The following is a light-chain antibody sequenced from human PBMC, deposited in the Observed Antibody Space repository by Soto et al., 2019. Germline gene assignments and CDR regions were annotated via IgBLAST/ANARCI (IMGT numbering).Light chain of an antibody. CDR1: QSVDNW. CDR3: QQYDSPPPT. J-gene: IGKJ1*01. CDR2: DAF. Sequence: DIQMTQSPPTLPASVGDRVTITCRASQSVDNWLAWYQQKPGKAPELLIYDAFSLKSGVSSRFSGSRSGTEFALTISSLQPDDSATYYCQQYDSPPPTFGQGTKVDIK. V-gene: IGKV1-5*01.